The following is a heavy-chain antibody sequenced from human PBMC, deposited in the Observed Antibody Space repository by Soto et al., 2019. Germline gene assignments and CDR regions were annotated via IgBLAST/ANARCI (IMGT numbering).Heavy chain of an antibody. D-gene: IGHD2-15*01. Sequence: ASVKVSCKASGYTFTGYYMHWVRQAPGQGLEWMGWVNPNIGVTNYAKKFQGRFTIVVDTSTSTAYMELNSLRYEDTAVYYCARDKGYCSDTSCPDFDYWGQGTLVTVSS. J-gene: IGHJ4*02. CDR3: ARDKGYCSDTSCPDFDY. CDR2: VNPNIGVT. CDR1: GYTFTGYY. V-gene: IGHV1-2*02.